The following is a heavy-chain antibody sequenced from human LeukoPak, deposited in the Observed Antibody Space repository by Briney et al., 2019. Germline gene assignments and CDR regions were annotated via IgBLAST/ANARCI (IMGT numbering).Heavy chain of an antibody. Sequence: SETLSLTCIVSGGSIRSYYWSWIRQPPGKGLEWIGDIYCSGSTDYNPSLKSRVAISVDTSKNQFSLKLSSVTAADTAVYYCARHSSGSLIYFDYWGQGTLVTVSS. J-gene: IGHJ4*02. CDR2: IYCSGST. D-gene: IGHD3-10*01. V-gene: IGHV4-59*08. CDR3: ARHSSGSLIYFDY. CDR1: GGSIRSYY.